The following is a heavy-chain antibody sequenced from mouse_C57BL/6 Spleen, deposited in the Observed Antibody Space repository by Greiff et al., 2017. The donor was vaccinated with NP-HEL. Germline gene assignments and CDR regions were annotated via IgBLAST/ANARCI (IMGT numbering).Heavy chain of an antibody. D-gene: IGHD2-3*01. Sequence: EVKLVESGGGLVKPGGSLKLSCAASGFTFSDYGMHWVRQAPEKGLEWVAYISSGSSTIYYADTVKGRFTISRDNAKNTLFLQMTSLRSEDTAMYYCARTGYDGYYYYAMDYWGQGTSVTVSS. V-gene: IGHV5-17*01. CDR2: ISSGSSTI. J-gene: IGHJ4*01. CDR3: ARTGYDGYYYYAMDY. CDR1: GFTFSDYG.